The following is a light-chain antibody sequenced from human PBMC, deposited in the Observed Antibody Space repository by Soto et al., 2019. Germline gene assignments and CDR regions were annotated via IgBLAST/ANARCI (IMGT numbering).Light chain of an antibody. CDR2: DAS. V-gene: IGKV1-5*01. CDR3: QHYNNFSPRT. J-gene: IGKJ1*01. CDR1: QSISSW. Sequence: EIQMTQSPSTLSASIGDRVTITCRASQSISSWLAWYQQQPGKAPKLLIYDASILQSGVPPRFSGSGSGTQFTLTISRLQPDDFATYYCQHYNNFSPRTFGQGTKVEIK.